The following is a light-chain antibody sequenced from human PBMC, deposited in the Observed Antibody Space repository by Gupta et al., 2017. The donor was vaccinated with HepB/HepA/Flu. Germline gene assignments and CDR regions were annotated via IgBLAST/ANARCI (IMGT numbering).Light chain of an antibody. J-gene: IGKJ4*01. CDR3: HEYDNLPLIT. V-gene: IGKV1-33*01. Sequence: DIQMTQSPPSLSASVGDRVTSTCQASQDIGNYLNWYQHKPGKAPKLLISDASNWETGVPSRFSGSGYGKDFTFTSSSRQQEEISSYYCHEYDNLPLITFGGGTKVEIK. CDR1: QDIGNY. CDR2: DAS.